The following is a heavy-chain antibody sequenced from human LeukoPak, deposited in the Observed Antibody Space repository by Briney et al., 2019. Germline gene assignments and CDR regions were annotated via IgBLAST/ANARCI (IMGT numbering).Heavy chain of an antibody. D-gene: IGHD3-10*01. Sequence: PGGSLRLSCAVSGFPFSDAWMSWVRQVPGRGLEWVGLIKSKTNGGTTDYTTPVKGRFTISRDDSKNTLYLQMNSLKIEDTAVYYCVRELSGSFDYWGQGTLVTVSS. CDR1: GFPFSDAW. CDR2: IKSKTNGGTT. V-gene: IGHV3-15*07. J-gene: IGHJ4*02. CDR3: VRELSGSFDY.